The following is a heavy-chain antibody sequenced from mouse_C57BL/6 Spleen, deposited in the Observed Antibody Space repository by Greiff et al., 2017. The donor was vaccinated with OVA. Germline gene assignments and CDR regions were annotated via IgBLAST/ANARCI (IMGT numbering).Heavy chain of an antibody. CDR1: GYTFTSYG. CDR2: IYPRSGNT. V-gene: IGHV1-81*01. Sequence: VKLVESGAELARPGASVKLSCKASGYTFTSYGISWVKQRTGQGLEWIGEIYPRSGNTYYNEKFKGKATLTADKSSSTAYMELRSLTSEDSAVYFCARITTAVAPYFDYWGQGTTLTVSS. D-gene: IGHD1-1*01. CDR3: ARITTAVAPYFDY. J-gene: IGHJ2*01.